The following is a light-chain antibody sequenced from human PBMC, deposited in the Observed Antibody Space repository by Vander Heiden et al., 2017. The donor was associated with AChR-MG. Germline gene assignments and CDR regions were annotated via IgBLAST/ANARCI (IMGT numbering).Light chain of an antibody. CDR3: QQYDAFLLT. CDR1: QDITNY. CDR2: DAS. J-gene: IGKJ4*01. Sequence: DIQMTQSPSSLSASVGDRVTITCQASQDITNYLNWYQQKSGKAPKLLIYDASNLETGVPSRFSGSRSGTDFTFTISSLQPEDIATYYCQQYDAFLLTFGGGTKVEI. V-gene: IGKV1-33*01.